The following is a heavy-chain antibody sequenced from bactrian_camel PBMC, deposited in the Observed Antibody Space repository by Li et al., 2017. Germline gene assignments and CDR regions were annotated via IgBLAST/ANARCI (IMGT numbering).Heavy chain of an antibody. CDR2: ITSDGSTT. CDR3: AKTGDGGSWGEYNV. Sequence: VQLVESGGGLVQPGGSLRLSCAASGFTFSRYSLSWVRQAPGKGLEWVSLITSDGSTTYYADSVKGRFTISRDNAKNTVYLQLNSLKTEDMAMYYCAKTGDGGSWGEYNVWGQGTQVTVS. J-gene: IGHJ4*01. CDR1: GFTFSRYS. D-gene: IGHD6*01. V-gene: IGHV3S40*01.